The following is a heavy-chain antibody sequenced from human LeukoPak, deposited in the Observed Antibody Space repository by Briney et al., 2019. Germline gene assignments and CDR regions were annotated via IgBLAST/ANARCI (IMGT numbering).Heavy chain of an antibody. CDR2: IYHSGST. CDR1: GGSISSSNW. V-gene: IGHV4-4*02. Sequence: SETLSLTCAVSGGSISSSNWWSWVRQPPGKGLEWIGEIYHSGSTNYNPSLKSRVTISVDKSRKHFSLKLSSVTAADTAIYYCARVWSGGFDYWGQGTLVTVSS. CDR3: ARVWSGGFDY. D-gene: IGHD3-10*01. J-gene: IGHJ4*02.